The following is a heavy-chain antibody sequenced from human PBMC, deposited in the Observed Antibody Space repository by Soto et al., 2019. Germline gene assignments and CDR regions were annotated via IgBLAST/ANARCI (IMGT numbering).Heavy chain of an antibody. V-gene: IGHV1-18*01. CDR1: GYTFTSYG. CDR2: ISAYNGNT. J-gene: IGHJ4*02. Sequence: QVQLVQSGAEVKKPGASVKVSCKASGYTFTSYGISWVRQAPGQGLEWMGWISAYNGNTKYAQKLQGRVTMTTATYTSTADMELRSLRSDDTAVYSCAREPNYFDYWGQGTLVTVSS. CDR3: AREPNYFDY.